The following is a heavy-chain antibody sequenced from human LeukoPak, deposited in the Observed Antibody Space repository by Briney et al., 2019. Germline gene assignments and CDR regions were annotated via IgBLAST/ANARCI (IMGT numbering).Heavy chain of an antibody. CDR3: ARYWSTSSTRYYFDY. CDR1: GGPFSGYY. V-gene: IGHV4-34*01. CDR2: INHSGST. Sequence: SETLSLTRAVYGGPFSGYYWSWIRQPPGKGLEWIGEINHSGSTNYNPSLKSRVTISVDTSKNQFSLKLSSVTAADTAVYYCARYWSTSSTRYYFDYWGQGTLVTVSS. J-gene: IGHJ4*02. D-gene: IGHD2-2*01.